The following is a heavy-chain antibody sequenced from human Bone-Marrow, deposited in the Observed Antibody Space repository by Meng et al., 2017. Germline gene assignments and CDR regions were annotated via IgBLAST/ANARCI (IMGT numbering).Heavy chain of an antibody. D-gene: IGHD2-15*01. CDR2: ISGSGGST. CDR1: GFTFSSYA. J-gene: IGHJ4*02. Sequence: GESLKISCAASGFTFSSYAMSWVRQAPGKGLEWVSAISGSGGSTYYADSVKGRFTISRDNSKNSLYLQMNSLRGEDTAVYYCARDRYCVGGGCYDFDSWGQGTLVTVSS. V-gene: IGHV3-23*01. CDR3: ARDRYCVGGGCYDFDS.